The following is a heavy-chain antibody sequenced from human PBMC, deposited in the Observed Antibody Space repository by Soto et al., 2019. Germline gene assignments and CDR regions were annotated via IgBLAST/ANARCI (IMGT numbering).Heavy chain of an antibody. D-gene: IGHD3-22*01. J-gene: IGHJ4*02. CDR2: NTASGDST. CDR3: AKDRYYDGGAYSDFDY. V-gene: IGHV3-23*01. Sequence: QPGGSLRLSCAASGFTFTNYAMSWVRQAPGKGLEWVSANTASGDSTYYADSVKGRFTISRDNSKNTLYLQMSSLRAEDTAIYYCAKDRYYDGGAYSDFDYWGQGTLVTVSS. CDR1: GFTFTNYA.